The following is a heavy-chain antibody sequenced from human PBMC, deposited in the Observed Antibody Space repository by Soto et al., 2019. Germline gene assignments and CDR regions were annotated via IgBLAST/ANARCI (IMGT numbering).Heavy chain of an antibody. CDR2: VYFSGST. D-gene: IGHD3-16*01. J-gene: IGHJ5*02. V-gene: IGHV4-61*08. CDR1: GDSVSSGDYY. CDR3: AGIPVDTFMIYWSDP. Sequence: QVQLQESGPGLVRPWETLSLTCSVSGDSVSSGDYYWSWIRQPPEKGLEWIGHVYFSGSTYYIPSLTSRLTMSVDTAKNQCSLKLNSVTAADTAVYYCAGIPVDTFMIYWSDPWGQGTQVTVSS.